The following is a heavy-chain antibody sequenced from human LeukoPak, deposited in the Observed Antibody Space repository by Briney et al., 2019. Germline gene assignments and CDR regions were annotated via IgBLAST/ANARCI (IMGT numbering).Heavy chain of an antibody. CDR1: GFTFSSYG. J-gene: IGHJ3*02. D-gene: IGHD1-1*01. CDR3: AKNLEHAFDI. V-gene: IGHV3-30*18. CDR2: ILYDGSNK. Sequence: PGGSLRLSCAASGFTFSSYGMHWVRQAPGKGLEWVAVILYDGSNKYYADSVKGRFTISRDNSKNTLYLQMNSLRAEDTAVYYCAKNLEHAFDIWGQGTMVTVSS.